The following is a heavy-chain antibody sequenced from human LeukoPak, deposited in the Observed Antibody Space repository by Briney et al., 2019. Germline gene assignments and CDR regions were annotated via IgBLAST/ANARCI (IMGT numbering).Heavy chain of an antibody. CDR3: ARDSNGDYYFDY. J-gene: IGHJ4*02. V-gene: IGHV1-2*02. D-gene: IGHD4-17*01. CDR1: GYTFTGYY. CDR2: INPNSGGT. Sequence: ASVKVSCKASGYTFTGYYMHWVRQAPGQGLEWMGWINPNSGGTNYAQKFQGRVTMTRDTSISTAYMELSRLRSDDTAVYYRARDSNGDYYFDYWGQGTLVTVSS.